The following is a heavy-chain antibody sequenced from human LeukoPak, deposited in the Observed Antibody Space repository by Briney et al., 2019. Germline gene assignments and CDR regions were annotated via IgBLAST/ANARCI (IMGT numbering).Heavy chain of an antibody. CDR2: IYYSGST. V-gene: IGHV4-30-4*08. J-gene: IGHJ4*02. CDR1: GGSISSGDYY. Sequence: SETLSLTCTVSGGSISSGDYYWSWIRQPPGKGLEWIGYIYYSGSTYYNPPLKSRVTISVDTSKNQFSLKLSSVTAADTAVYYCAREPGWLQPYFDYWGQGTLVTVSS. D-gene: IGHD5-24*01. CDR3: AREPGWLQPYFDY.